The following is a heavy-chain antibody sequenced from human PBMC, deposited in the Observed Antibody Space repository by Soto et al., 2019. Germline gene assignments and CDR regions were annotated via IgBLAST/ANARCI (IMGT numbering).Heavy chain of an antibody. J-gene: IGHJ6*03. CDR1: GFTFSSYG. CDR3: ASLYSSSWPHAGGYYYYMDV. Sequence: GGSLRLSCAASGFTFSSYGMHWVRQAPGKGLEWVAVIWYDGSNKYYADSVKGRFTISRDNSKNTLYLQMNSLRAEDTAVYYCASLYSSSWPHAGGYYYYMDVWGKGTTVTVSS. D-gene: IGHD6-13*01. CDR2: IWYDGSNK. V-gene: IGHV3-33*01.